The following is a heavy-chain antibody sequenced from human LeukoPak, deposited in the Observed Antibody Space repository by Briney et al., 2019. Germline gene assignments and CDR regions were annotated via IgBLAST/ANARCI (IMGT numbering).Heavy chain of an antibody. D-gene: IGHD3-22*01. J-gene: IGHJ4*02. CDR2: INPTTGVT. Sequence: ASVKVSCKASKYTFTNYYIHWVRQAPGQGLEWMGWINPTTGVTNYAQKFQGRVTMTRDTSISTAYMELSRLRSDDTAVYYCARDQLVGYYYDSSGYYYVAWGQGTLVTVSS. CDR1: KYTFTNYY. V-gene: IGHV1-2*02. CDR3: ARDQLVGYYYDSSGYYYVA.